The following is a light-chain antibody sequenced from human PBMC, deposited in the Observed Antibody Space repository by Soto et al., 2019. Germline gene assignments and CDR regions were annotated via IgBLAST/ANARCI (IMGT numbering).Light chain of an antibody. Sequence: DIQMTQSPSSLSASVGDRVTITCQASQDISNYLNWYQQKPGKAPKLLIYDASNFQTGVPSRFSGSGSGTDFTVTISSLQPEDIATYYCQQYDNLLLTFGGGTKVEIK. CDR3: QQYDNLLLT. J-gene: IGKJ4*01. CDR1: QDISNY. V-gene: IGKV1-33*01. CDR2: DAS.